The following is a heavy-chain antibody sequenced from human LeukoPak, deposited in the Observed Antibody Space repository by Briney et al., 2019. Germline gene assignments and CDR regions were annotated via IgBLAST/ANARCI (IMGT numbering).Heavy chain of an antibody. CDR1: GYTFTSYG. V-gene: IGHV1-18*01. Sequence: ASVKVSCKASGYTFTSYGISWVRQAPGQGLEWMGWISAYNGNTNYAQKLQGRVTMTTDTSTSTAYMELRSLRSDDTAVYYCARGFRYFDWLPPYYFDYWGQGTPVTVSS. CDR3: ARGFRYFDWLPPYYFDY. J-gene: IGHJ4*02. CDR2: ISAYNGNT. D-gene: IGHD3-9*01.